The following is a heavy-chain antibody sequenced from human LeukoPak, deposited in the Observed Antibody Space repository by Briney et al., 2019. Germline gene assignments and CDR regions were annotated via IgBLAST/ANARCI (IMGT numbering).Heavy chain of an antibody. CDR3: AKGPTRYYFDC. CDR1: GGSISSYY. J-gene: IGHJ4*02. D-gene: IGHD4-17*01. Sequence: SETLSLTCTVSGGSISSYYWSWIRQPPGKGLEWIGYIYYSGSTNYNPSLKSRVTISVDTSKNQFSLGLSSVTAADTAVYYCAKGPTRYYFDCWGQGTLVTVSS. CDR2: IYYSGST. V-gene: IGHV4-59*01.